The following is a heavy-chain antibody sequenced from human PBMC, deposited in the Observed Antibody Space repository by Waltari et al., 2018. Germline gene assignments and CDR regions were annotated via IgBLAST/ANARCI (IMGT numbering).Heavy chain of an antibody. J-gene: IGHJ6*03. V-gene: IGHV1-69*12. CDR1: GGTFSSYA. Sequence: QVQLVQSGAEVKKPGSSVKVSCKASGGTFSSYAITWVRQAPGQGLEWMGGIIPIFGTANYAQKFQGRVTITADESTSTAYMELSSLRSEDTAVYYCARGGYCSGGSCSAGLYYMDVWGKGTTVTISS. D-gene: IGHD2-15*01. CDR2: IIPIFGTA. CDR3: ARGGYCSGGSCSAGLYYMDV.